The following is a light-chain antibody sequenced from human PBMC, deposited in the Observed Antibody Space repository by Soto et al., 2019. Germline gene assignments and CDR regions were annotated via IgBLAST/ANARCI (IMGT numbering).Light chain of an antibody. V-gene: IGLV8-61*01. J-gene: IGLJ3*02. CDR3: VLYMGGFWV. CDR1: SGSVSTSYY. Sequence: QAVVTQEPSFSVSPGGTVTLTCGLSSGSVSTSYYPSWYQQTPGQSPRTLIYSTNSRSPGVPDRFSGSILGNKAALTITGAQTDDESDYYCVLYMGGFWVFGGGTKLTVL. CDR2: STN.